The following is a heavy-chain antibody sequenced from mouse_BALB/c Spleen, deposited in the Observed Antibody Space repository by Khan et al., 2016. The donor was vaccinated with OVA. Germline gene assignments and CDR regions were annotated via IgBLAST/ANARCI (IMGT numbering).Heavy chain of an antibody. V-gene: IGHV5-6*01. CDR2: ISSGGSYT. J-gene: IGHJ3*01. CDR3: ARLAYYYDSEGFAY. CDR1: GFTFSTYG. Sequence: EVHLVESGGDLVKPGGSLKLSCAASGFTFSTYGMSWVRQTPDKRLEWVATISSGGSYTYYPDSVKGRFTISRDHAKNTLYLQRSSLKSEDTAMYYCARLAYYYDSEGFAYWGQGTLVTVSA. D-gene: IGHD1-1*01.